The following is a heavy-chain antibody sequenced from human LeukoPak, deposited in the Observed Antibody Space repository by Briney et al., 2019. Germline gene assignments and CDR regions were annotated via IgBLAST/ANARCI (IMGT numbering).Heavy chain of an antibody. Sequence: PGGSLRLSCAASGFTFSTYRMHWVRQVPGKGLVWVSRISGDGTTTSYADSVKGRFTISRDNAKSTLYLLMNSLRAEDAAVYYCARVLYNWNDCLDYWGQGTLVTVSS. J-gene: IGHJ4*02. CDR2: ISGDGTTT. CDR3: ARVLYNWNDCLDY. D-gene: IGHD1-20*01. V-gene: IGHV3-74*01. CDR1: GFTFSTYR.